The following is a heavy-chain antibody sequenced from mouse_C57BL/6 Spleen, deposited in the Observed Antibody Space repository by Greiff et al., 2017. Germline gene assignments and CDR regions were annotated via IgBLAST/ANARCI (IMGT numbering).Heavy chain of an antibody. D-gene: IGHD2-4*01. Sequence: VQLQQPGAELVMPGASVKLSCKASGYTFTSYWMHWVKQRPGQGLEWIGEIDPSDSYTNYNQKFKGKSTLTVDKSSSTAYMQLSSLTSEDSAVYYCARFSRYDYFYAMDYWGQGTSVTVSS. CDR3: ARFSRYDYFYAMDY. J-gene: IGHJ4*01. CDR1: GYTFTSYW. CDR2: IDPSDSYT. V-gene: IGHV1-69*01.